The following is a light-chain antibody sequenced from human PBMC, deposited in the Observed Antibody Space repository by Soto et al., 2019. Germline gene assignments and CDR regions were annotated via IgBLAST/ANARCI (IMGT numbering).Light chain of an antibody. CDR1: SSDVGGYDY. V-gene: IGLV2-23*02. CDR3: CSYAGTGTDNYV. CDR2: EVS. J-gene: IGLJ1*01. Sequence: QSALTQPASVSGSPGQSITISCTGTSSDVGGYDYVSWYQQHPGKAPTLMIYEVSNRPSGVSNRFSGSKSGNTASLTISGLQAEDEADYYCCSYAGTGTDNYVFGSGTKVTVL.